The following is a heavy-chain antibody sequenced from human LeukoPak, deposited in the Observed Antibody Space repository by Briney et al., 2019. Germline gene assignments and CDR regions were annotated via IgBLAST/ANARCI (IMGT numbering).Heavy chain of an antibody. CDR2: VYPGDSDT. D-gene: IGHD6-13*01. CDR1: GDSFINYW. CDR3: ARTGSSWYGSFDY. J-gene: IGHJ4*02. Sequence: GESLKISCKGSGDSFINYWIGWVRQMPGKGLEYMGIVYPGDSDTRYSPSFQGQVTISADKSISTAYLQWSSLKASDTAMYYCARTGSSWYGSFDYWGQGTLVTVSS. V-gene: IGHV5-51*01.